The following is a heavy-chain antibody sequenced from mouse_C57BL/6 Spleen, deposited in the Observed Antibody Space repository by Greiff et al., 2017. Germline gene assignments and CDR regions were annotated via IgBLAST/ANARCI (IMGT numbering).Heavy chain of an antibody. CDR3: ARPYAAYYSNYGYAMGY. Sequence: EVQGVESGGGLVKPGGSLTLSCAASGFTFSDYGMHWVRQAPEKGLEWVAYISSGSSTIYYADTVKGRFTITRDNAKNTLFQQMTSLRSEDTAMYYCARPYAAYYSNYGYAMGYWGQGTSVTVSS. D-gene: IGHD2-5*01. CDR1: GFTFSDYG. V-gene: IGHV5-17*01. J-gene: IGHJ4*01. CDR2: ISSGSSTI.